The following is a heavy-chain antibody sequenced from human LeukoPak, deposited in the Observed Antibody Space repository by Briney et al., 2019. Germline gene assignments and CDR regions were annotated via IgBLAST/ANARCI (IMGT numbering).Heavy chain of an antibody. D-gene: IGHD3-10*01. J-gene: IGHJ5*02. CDR3: ARDYYGSKSSSFDP. CDR1: GYTFTSYD. Sequence: ASVKVSCKASGYTFTSYDINWVRQATGQGLEWLGWMNPNSGNTGYAQNFQGRVTMTRDISISTAYMELSSLRSEDTAVYYCARDYYGSKSSSFDPWGQGTLVTVSS. CDR2: MNPNSGNT. V-gene: IGHV1-8*01.